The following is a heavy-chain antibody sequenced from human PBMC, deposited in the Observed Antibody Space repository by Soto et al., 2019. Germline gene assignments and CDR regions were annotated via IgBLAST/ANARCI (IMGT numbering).Heavy chain of an antibody. D-gene: IGHD3-3*01. J-gene: IGHJ4*02. CDR1: GYTFTSYY. CDR3: ARYITIFGVVTTTNKSKDD. CDR2: INPSGGST. V-gene: IGHV1-46*01. Sequence: QVQLVQSGAEVKKPGASVKVSCKASGYTFTSYYMHWVRQAPGQGLEWMGIINPSGGSTSYAQKFQGRVTMTRDTSTSTVYMELSSLRSEDTAVYYCARYITIFGVVTTTNKSKDDWGQGTLVTVSS.